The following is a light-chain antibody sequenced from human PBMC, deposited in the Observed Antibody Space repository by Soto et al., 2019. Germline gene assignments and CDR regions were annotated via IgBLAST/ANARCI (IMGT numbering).Light chain of an antibody. CDR3: HQYANAPLT. J-gene: IGKJ4*01. V-gene: IGKV3-20*01. CDR2: HAS. CDR1: QSVGNSY. Sequence: EIVLTQSPGTLSLSPGERATLSCRASQSVGNSYLAWYQQKPGQPPRLLIYHASIRATGTPDRFSGSGSGTDFTLTISRLEPEDFAVYYCHQYANAPLTFGGGTQVEIK.